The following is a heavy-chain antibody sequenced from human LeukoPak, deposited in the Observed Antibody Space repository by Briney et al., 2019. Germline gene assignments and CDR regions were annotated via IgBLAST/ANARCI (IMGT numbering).Heavy chain of an antibody. D-gene: IGHD3-22*01. Sequence: PGGSLRLSCAASGFTFSSYWMSWVRQAPGKGLEWVANIKQDGSEKYYVDSVKGRFTISRDNAKNSLYLQMNSLRAEDTAVYYCARVGYYDSSGYYYQYWGQGTLVTVS. CDR2: IKQDGSEK. CDR3: ARVGYYDSSGYYYQY. J-gene: IGHJ1*01. CDR1: GFTFSSYW. V-gene: IGHV3-7*03.